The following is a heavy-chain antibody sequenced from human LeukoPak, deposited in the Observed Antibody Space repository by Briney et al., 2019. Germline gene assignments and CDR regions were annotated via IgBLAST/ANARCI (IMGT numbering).Heavy chain of an antibody. J-gene: IGHJ4*02. D-gene: IGHD3-22*01. V-gene: IGHV1-2*06. CDR3: ARGRGGSGYLFDY. CDR1: GYTFTGYY. Sequence: ASVKVSCKAFGYTFTGYYIQWMRQAPGQGLEWMGRINPNSGVINYAPDFQCRVTMTRVTSINTVYMELSRLRSDDTAVYYCARGRGGSGYLFDYWGQGTLVAVSS. CDR2: INPNSGVI.